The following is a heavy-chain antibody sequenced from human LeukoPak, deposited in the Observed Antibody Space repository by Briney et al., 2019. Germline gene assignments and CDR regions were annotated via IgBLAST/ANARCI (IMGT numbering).Heavy chain of an antibody. J-gene: IGHJ4*02. CDR1: GFTFSSYW. D-gene: IGHD3-16*01. Sequence: PGGSLRLSCAASGFTFSSYWMSWVRQAPGKGLEWVANIKQDGSEKYYVDSVKGRFTISRDNTKNSLYLQMNSLRAEDTAVYYCARDAGDWVVDYWGQGTLVTVSS. V-gene: IGHV3-7*01. CDR2: IKQDGSEK. CDR3: ARDAGDWVVDY.